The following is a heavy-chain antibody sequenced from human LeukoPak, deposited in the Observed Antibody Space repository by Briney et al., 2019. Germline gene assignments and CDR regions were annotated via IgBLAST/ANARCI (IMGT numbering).Heavy chain of an antibody. Sequence: PSETLSLTCAVSGGSISSSNWWSWVRQPPGKGLEWIGEIYHSGSTNYNPSLMSRVTISVDKSKNQFSLKLSSVTAADTAVYYCARSCSSTSCYSSADWFDPWGQGNLVTVSS. CDR3: ARSCSSTSCYSSADWFDP. J-gene: IGHJ5*02. CDR2: IYHSGST. V-gene: IGHV4-4*02. CDR1: GGSISSSNW. D-gene: IGHD2-2*01.